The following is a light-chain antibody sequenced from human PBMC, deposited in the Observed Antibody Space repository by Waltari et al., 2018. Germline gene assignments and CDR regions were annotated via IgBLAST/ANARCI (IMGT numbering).Light chain of an antibody. CDR3: QHYESLPVT. CDR2: HAS. J-gene: IGKJ1*01. CDR1: QSLRIY. Sequence: EIVLTQSPGTLSLSPGERATLSCRASQSLRIYLAWYQQKPGQAPRLIIYHASTRATGIPDRFSGSGSGTDFSLTISRLEPEDFAVYYCQHYESLPVTFGQGTKVEIK. V-gene: IGKV3-20*01.